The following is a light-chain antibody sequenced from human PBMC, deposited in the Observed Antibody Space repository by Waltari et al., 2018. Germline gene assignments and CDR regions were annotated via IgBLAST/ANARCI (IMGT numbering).Light chain of an antibody. V-gene: IGLV2-14*03. CDR3: ASQRPDGVVL. CDR2: AVT. Sequence: QSALTQPASVSGSPGQSITISCAGIGTAIATSDFVSWYQHHPDRAPQVIIYAVTNRPAGSSARFSSSKSADTASLTISGLQAEDEGDYYCASQRPDGVVLFGGGTRVTVL. J-gene: IGLJ3*02. CDR1: GTAIATSDF.